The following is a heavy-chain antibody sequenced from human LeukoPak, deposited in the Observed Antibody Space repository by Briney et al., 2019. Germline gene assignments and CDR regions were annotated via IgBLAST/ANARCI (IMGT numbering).Heavy chain of an antibody. CDR1: GFTVSSNY. D-gene: IGHD3-22*01. J-gene: IGHJ4*02. Sequence: GGSLRLSCAASGFTVSSNYMNWVRQAPGKGLEWVSVIYSGGSTYYADSVKGRFTISRDNSKNTLYLQMSSLGAEDTAVYYCARDLDYDSSGYYSGYWGQGTLVTVSS. CDR3: ARDLDYDSSGYYSGY. CDR2: IYSGGST. V-gene: IGHV3-66*01.